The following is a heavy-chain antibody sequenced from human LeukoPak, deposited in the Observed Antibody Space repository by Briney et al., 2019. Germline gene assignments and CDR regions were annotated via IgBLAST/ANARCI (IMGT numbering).Heavy chain of an antibody. Sequence: PGGSLRLSCAASGFIFSDYYMGWIRQAPGKGLEWVSYISGSGSTIFYADSMKGRFTISRDNAKNSMHLQMNSLRAEDTAVYYCGRDFGLSGTKRSFDIWGQGTMVTVSS. J-gene: IGHJ3*02. V-gene: IGHV3-11*01. CDR1: GFIFSDYY. D-gene: IGHD1-7*01. CDR3: GRDFGLSGTKRSFDI. CDR2: ISGSGSTI.